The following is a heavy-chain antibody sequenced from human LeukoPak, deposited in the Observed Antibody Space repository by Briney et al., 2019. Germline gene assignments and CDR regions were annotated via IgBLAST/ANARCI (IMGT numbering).Heavy chain of an antibody. V-gene: IGHV3-23*01. D-gene: IGHD6-19*01. CDR3: AKTPSSGWYADAFDI. J-gene: IGHJ3*02. CDR2: ISGNGDST. CDR1: GFTFSTYA. Sequence: PGGSLRLSCAASGFTFSTYAMNWVRQAPGKGLEWVSAISGNGDSTYYADSVKGRFTISRDNSKNTLYLQMNSLRAEDTAVYYCAKTPSSGWYADAFDIWGQGTMVTVSS.